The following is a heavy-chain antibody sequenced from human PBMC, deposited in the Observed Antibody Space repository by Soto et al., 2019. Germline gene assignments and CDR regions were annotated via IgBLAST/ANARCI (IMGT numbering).Heavy chain of an antibody. J-gene: IGHJ6*03. CDR3: AREAVVVPAAIFYYYYYMDV. Sequence: GGSLRLSCAASGFTFSSYGMHWVRQAPGKGLEWVAVIWYDGSNKYYADSVKGRFTISRDNSKNTLYLQMNSLRAEDTAVYYCAREAVVVPAAIFYYYYYMDVWGKGTTVTVSS. CDR2: IWYDGSNK. D-gene: IGHD2-2*01. CDR1: GFTFSSYG. V-gene: IGHV3-33*01.